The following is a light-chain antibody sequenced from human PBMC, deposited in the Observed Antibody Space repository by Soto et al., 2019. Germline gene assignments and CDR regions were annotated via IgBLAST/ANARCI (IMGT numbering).Light chain of an antibody. Sequence: EIVMTQSPATLSVSPVERATLSCRASQTVSVNLAWYQQKPGQAPRLLIYGASTSATGVPARFSGSGSVTQFTLTISSLPSEDFAVYFCQQYNDWPPFSFGPGTRVDIK. J-gene: IGKJ3*01. CDR3: QQYNDWPPFS. CDR1: QTVSVN. V-gene: IGKV3-15*01. CDR2: GAS.